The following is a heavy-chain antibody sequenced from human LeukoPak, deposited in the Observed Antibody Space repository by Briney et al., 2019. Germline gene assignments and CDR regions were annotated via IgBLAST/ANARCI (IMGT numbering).Heavy chain of an antibody. CDR2: IIPIFGTA. CDR1: GGTFSSYA. CDR3: ARDRNGGFDP. V-gene: IGHV1-69*05. D-gene: IGHD1-14*01. Sequence: SVKVSCKASGGTFSSYAISWVRQAPGQGLEWVGGIIPIFGTANNAQKFQGRVTIPTDAATSTAYMELSSLRSEDTAVYYCARDRNGGFDPWGQGTLVTVPS. J-gene: IGHJ5*02.